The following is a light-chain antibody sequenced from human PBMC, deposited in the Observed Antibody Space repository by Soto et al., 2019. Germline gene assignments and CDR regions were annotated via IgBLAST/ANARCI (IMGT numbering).Light chain of an antibody. CDR2: GAS. V-gene: IGKV3-20*01. J-gene: IGKJ2*01. Sequence: EIVLTQSPGTLSLSPGERATLSCRVRQSVSSSYLAWYQQKPGQAPRLLIYGASSRATGIPDRFSGSGSGTDFTLTISRLEPEDFAVYYCHQYGGSPPYTFGQGTKLEIK. CDR1: QSVSSSY. CDR3: HQYGGSPPYT.